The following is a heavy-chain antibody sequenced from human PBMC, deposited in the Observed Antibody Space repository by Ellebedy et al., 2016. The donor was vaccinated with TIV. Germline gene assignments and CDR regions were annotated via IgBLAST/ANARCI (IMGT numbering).Heavy chain of an antibody. CDR2: IYYSGST. J-gene: IGHJ4*02. Sequence: MPSETLSLTCTVSGGSISSGGYYWSWIRQHPGKGLEWIGYIYYSGSTYYNPSLKSRVTISVDTSKNQFSLKLSSVTAADTAVYYCARDIGDYGGAFDYWGQGTLVTVSS. D-gene: IGHD4-17*01. V-gene: IGHV4-31*03. CDR1: GGSISSGGYY. CDR3: ARDIGDYGGAFDY.